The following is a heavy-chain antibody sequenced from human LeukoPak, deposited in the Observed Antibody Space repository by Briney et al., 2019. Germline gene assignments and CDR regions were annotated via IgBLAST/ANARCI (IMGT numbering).Heavy chain of an antibody. Sequence: ASVKVSCKVSGYTLTELSIHWVRQAPGKGLEWMGGFDFQDGETIYAQKFQGRVTMTEDTSTDTAYMELSSLRSEDTAVYYCATDKMVRGFNWFDPWGQGTLATVSS. J-gene: IGHJ5*02. V-gene: IGHV1-24*01. CDR3: ATDKMVRGFNWFDP. CDR2: FDFQDGET. D-gene: IGHD3-10*01. CDR1: GYTLTELS.